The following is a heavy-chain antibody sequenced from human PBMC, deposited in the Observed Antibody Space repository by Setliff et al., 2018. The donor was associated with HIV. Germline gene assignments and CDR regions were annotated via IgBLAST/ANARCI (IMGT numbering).Heavy chain of an antibody. CDR1: GDSISSNNW. D-gene: IGHD6-19*01. J-gene: IGHJ4*02. Sequence: ETLSLTCTFSGDSISSNNWWGWIRQPPGKGLEWIGYIYYSGSTTYTPSLKSRVTMSVDTSKNQFSLKLSSVTALDTAVYYCARKGAGTGEFDYWGQGTLVTVSS. CDR3: ARKGAGTGEFDY. CDR2: IYYSGST. V-gene: IGHV4-28*06.